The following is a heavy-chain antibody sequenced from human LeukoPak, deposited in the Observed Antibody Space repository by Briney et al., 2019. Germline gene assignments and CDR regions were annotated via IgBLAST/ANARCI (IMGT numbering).Heavy chain of an antibody. CDR2: IWYDGSNK. CDR1: GFTFSSYG. V-gene: IGHV3-33*01. CDR3: ARDPSARAAAGNYYYGMDV. Sequence: GGSLRLSCAASGFTFSSYGMHWVRQAPGKGLEWVAVIWYDGSNKYYADSVKGRFTISRDNSKNTLYLQMNSLRAEDTAVYYCARDPSARAAAGNYYYGMDVWGQGTTVTVSS. J-gene: IGHJ6*02. D-gene: IGHD6-13*01.